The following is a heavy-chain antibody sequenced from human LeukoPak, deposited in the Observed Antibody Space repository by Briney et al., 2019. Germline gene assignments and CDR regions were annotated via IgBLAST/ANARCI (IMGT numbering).Heavy chain of an antibody. CDR2: ISSSSSTI. CDR1: GFTFSSYS. D-gene: IGHD3-3*01. V-gene: IGHV3-48*01. J-gene: IGHJ4*02. Sequence: GGSLRLSCAASGFTFSSYSMNWVRQAPGKGLEWVSYISSSSSTIYYADSVKGRFTISRDNAKNSLYMQMNSLRAEDTAVYYCARGVRFLEWLGPDYWGQGTLVTVSS. CDR3: ARGVRFLEWLGPDY.